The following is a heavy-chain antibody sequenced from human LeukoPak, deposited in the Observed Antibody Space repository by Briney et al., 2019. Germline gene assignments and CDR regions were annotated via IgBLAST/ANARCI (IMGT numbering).Heavy chain of an antibody. V-gene: IGHV4-39*01. CDR2: LYYSGST. CDR3: ARWEESDAFDI. Sequence: PSETLSLTCTVSGGSISSRSHSWGWIRQPPGKGQEWIGGLYYSGSTYYNPSLKSRVTISVDTSKNQFSLKLSSVTAADAALYYCARWEESDAFDIWGQGTMVTVSS. J-gene: IGHJ3*02. CDR1: GGSISSRSHS. D-gene: IGHD1-26*01.